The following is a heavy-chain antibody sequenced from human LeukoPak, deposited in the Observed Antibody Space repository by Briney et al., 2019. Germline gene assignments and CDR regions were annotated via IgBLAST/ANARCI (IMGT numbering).Heavy chain of an antibody. V-gene: IGHV3-48*01. CDR1: GFTFSSYS. D-gene: IGHD3-10*01. J-gene: IGHJ4*02. CDR3: ARSRPPPRIGEFLFDY. CDR2: ISSSSSTI. Sequence: PGGSLRLSCAASGFTFSSYSMNWVRQAPGKGLEWVSYISSSSSTIYYADSVKGRFTISRDNAKNSLYLQTNSLRAEDTAVYYCARSRPPPRIGEFLFDYWGQGTLVTVSS.